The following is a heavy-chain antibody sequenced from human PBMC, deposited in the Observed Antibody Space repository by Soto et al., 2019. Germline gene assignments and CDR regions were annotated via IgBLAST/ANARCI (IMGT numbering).Heavy chain of an antibody. Sequence: PSETLSLTCAVSGGSISSSNWWSWVRQPPGKGLEWIGEVYHSGSTYYNPSLKSRVTISVDTSKNQFSLKLSSVTAADTAVYYCARSPHIQLWSYPSDYWGQGTLVTVSS. CDR1: GGSISSSNW. V-gene: IGHV4-4*02. D-gene: IGHD5-18*01. CDR2: VYHSGST. J-gene: IGHJ4*02. CDR3: ARSPHIQLWSYPSDY.